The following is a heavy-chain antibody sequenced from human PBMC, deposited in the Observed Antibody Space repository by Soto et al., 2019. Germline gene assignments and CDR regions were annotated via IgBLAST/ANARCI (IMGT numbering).Heavy chain of an antibody. CDR2: IYYSGST. J-gene: IGHJ4*02. CDR1: GGSVSSGSYY. CDR3: ATRRDGYNFYFDS. V-gene: IGHV4-61*01. D-gene: IGHD5-12*01. Sequence: PSETLSLTCTVSGGSVSSGSYYWSWIRQPPGKGLEWIGYIYYSGSTNYNPSLKSRVTISVDTSKNQFSLKLSSVTAADTAVYYCATRRDGYNFYFDSWGQGTLVTVSS.